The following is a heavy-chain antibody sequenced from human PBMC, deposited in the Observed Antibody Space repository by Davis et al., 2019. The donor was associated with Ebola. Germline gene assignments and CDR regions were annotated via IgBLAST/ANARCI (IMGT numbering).Heavy chain of an antibody. CDR3: ARTDRVYYYGMDV. CDR2: IYPGDSDT. V-gene: IGHV5-51*01. Sequence: TVSCKGSGYSFTRYWIGWVRQLPGKGLEWMGLIYPGDSDTRYSPSFQGQVTISADKSISTAYLQWSSLKASDTAIYYCARTDRVYYYGMDVWGQGTTVTVSS. J-gene: IGHJ6*02. CDR1: GYSFTRYW.